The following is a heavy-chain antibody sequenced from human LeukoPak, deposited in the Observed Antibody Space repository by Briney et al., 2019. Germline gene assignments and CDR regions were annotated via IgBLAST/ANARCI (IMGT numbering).Heavy chain of an antibody. CDR3: AKDRARGGATDFDY. J-gene: IGHJ4*02. V-gene: IGHV3-23*01. CDR2: ISGGGDST. Sequence: GGSLRLSCAASGFTFSSYAMSWVRQAPGKGLEWVSAISGGGDSTYYADSVKGRFTVSRGNSKNTLSLQMNSLRVEDTAIYYCAKDRARGGATDFDYWGQGTLVTVSS. D-gene: IGHD1-26*01. CDR1: GFTFSSYA.